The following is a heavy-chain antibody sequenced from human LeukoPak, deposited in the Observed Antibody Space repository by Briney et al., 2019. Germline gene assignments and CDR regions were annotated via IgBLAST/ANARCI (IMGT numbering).Heavy chain of an antibody. CDR3: ARVPAVDGNYYYYYGLDV. CDR2: ISHSGNA. D-gene: IGHD2-2*01. Sequence: PSETLSLTCTVSAGSISSYYWSWIRQPPGKGLEWIGEISHSGNAKYAPSLKSRVTISLDTSKNQFSLKVNSLTAADTAVYYCARVPAVDGNYYYYYGLDVWGQGTTVTVSS. CDR1: AGSISSYY. J-gene: IGHJ6*02. V-gene: IGHV4-34*01.